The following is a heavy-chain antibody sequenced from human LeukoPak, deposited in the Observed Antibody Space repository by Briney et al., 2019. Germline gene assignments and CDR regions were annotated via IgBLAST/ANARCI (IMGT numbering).Heavy chain of an antibody. CDR1: GGSISSNTYY. CDR3: ARDGGPAAPPNWFDP. D-gene: IGHD6-13*01. CDR2: IYYSGST. J-gene: IGHJ5*02. V-gene: IGHV4-39*07. Sequence: PSETLSLTCTVSGGSISSNTYYWGWIRQPPGKGLEWIGSIYYSGSTYYSPSLKSRVTISVDTSKNQFSLELSSVTAADTAVYYCARDGGPAAPPNWFDPWGQGTLVTVSS.